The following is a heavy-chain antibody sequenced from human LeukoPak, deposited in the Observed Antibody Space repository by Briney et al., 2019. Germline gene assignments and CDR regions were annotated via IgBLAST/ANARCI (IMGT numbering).Heavy chain of an antibody. CDR3: ARAQRSGLFDP. J-gene: IGHJ5*02. D-gene: IGHD7-27*01. Sequence: SETLSLTCAVSGGSISNYYWSWIRQPPGKGLKWIGYIYYSGSTNYNPSLKSRITLSVDTSKNQFSLKLNSVTAADTAVYYCARAQRSGLFDPWGQGTLVTVSS. V-gene: IGHV4-59*01. CDR2: IYYSGST. CDR1: GGSISNYY.